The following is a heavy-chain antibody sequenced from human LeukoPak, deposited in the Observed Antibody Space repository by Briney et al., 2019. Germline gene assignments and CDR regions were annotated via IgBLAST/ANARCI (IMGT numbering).Heavy chain of an antibody. CDR2: ISAYNGNT. Sequence: ASVTVSFTASGYTFTSYGISWVRQAPGQGLEWMGWISAYNGNTNYAQKLQGRVTMTTDTSTSTAYMELRSLRSDDTAVYYCARVRDLIVVVPAADFDYWGQGTLVTVSS. CDR1: GYTFTSYG. V-gene: IGHV1-18*01. CDR3: ARVRDLIVVVPAADFDY. J-gene: IGHJ4*02. D-gene: IGHD2-2*01.